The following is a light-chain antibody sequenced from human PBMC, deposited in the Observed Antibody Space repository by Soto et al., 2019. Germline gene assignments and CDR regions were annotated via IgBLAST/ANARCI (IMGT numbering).Light chain of an antibody. Sequence: QSVLTQPPSVSGAPGQRVTISCTGSSSNIGARYDVHWYQQLPGTAPKLLIYGNTNRPSGVPDRFSGSKSGTSASLAITGLQDEDEADYYCQSYDSSLSGWVFGGGTKLTVL. CDR2: GNT. CDR3: QSYDSSLSGWV. J-gene: IGLJ3*02. V-gene: IGLV1-40*01. CDR1: SSNIGARYD.